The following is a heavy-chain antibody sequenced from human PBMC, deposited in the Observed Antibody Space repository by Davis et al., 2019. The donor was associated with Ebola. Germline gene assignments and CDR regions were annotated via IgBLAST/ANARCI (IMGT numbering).Heavy chain of an antibody. CDR2: ISAYNGNT. CDR3: ARVFGALYCSSTSCPGWFDP. Sequence: ASVKVSCKASGYTFTSYGISWVRQAPGQGLEWMGWISAYNGNTNYAQKLQGRVTMTTDTSTSTAYMELRSLRSDDTAVYYCARVFGALYCSSTSCPGWFDPWGQGTLVTVSS. D-gene: IGHD2-2*01. CDR1: GYTFTSYG. V-gene: IGHV1-18*01. J-gene: IGHJ5*02.